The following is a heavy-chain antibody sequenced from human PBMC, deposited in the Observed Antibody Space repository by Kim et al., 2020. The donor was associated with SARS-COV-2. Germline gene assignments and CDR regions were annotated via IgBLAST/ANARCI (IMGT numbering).Heavy chain of an antibody. D-gene: IGHD2-15*01. V-gene: IGHV3-23*01. Sequence: GRFTVSRDNSKNTLYLQMNSLRAEDMAVYYCAKKNCSGGNCYSVYYGMDVWGQGTTVTVSS. CDR3: AKKNCSGGNCYSVYYGMDV. J-gene: IGHJ6*02.